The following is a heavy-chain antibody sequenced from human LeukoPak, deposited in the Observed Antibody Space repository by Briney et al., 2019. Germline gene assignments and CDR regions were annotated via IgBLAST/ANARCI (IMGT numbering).Heavy chain of an antibody. J-gene: IGHJ6*02. CDR3: ARVPRQWAQDYYYYGMDV. CDR2: ISAYNGNT. V-gene: IGHV1-18*01. CDR1: GYTFTSYG. D-gene: IGHD6-19*01. Sequence: GASVKVSCKASGYTFTSYGISWVRQAPGQGLEWMGWISAYNGNTNYAQKLQGRVTMTTDTSTSTAYMELRSLRSDDTAVYYCARVPRQWAQDYYYYGMDVWGQGTTVTVSS.